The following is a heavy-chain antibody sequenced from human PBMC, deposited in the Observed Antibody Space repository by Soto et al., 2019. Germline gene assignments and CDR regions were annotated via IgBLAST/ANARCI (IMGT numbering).Heavy chain of an antibody. CDR3: ATSNWFDP. V-gene: IGHV4-39*01. J-gene: IGHJ5*02. CDR2: IYYSGST. Sequence: QLQLQESGPGLVKPSETLSLTCTVSGGSISSRGYYWGWIRQPPGKGLEWIGTIYYSGSTYYNPSPKSRVTISVDPSKNQFSPKLSSVTAADTAVYYCATSNWFDPWGQGTLVTVSS. CDR1: GGSISSRGYY.